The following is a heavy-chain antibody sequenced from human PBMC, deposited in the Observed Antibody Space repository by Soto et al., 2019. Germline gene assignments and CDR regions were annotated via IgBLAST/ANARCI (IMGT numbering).Heavy chain of an antibody. D-gene: IGHD6-13*01. CDR2: IIPILGIA. V-gene: IGHV1-69*02. Sequence: QVQLVQSGAEVKKPGSSVKVSCKASGGTFSSYTISWVRQAPGQGLEWMGRIIPILGIANYAQKFQGRVTITADKSTRTAYMELSSLRSEDTAVYYCASGYSSSWYRYYFDYWGQGTLVTVSS. J-gene: IGHJ4*02. CDR3: ASGYSSSWYRYYFDY. CDR1: GGTFSSYT.